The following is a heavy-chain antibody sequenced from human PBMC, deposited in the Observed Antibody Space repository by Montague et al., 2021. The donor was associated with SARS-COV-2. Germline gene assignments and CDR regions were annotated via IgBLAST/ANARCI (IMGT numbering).Heavy chain of an antibody. CDR1: GFTFGGYA. D-gene: IGHD3-10*01. V-gene: IGHV3-43*02. CDR2: INSDGLTT. J-gene: IGHJ3*01. Sequence: SLRLSCAASGFTFGGYAMHWVRQAPGKGLEWVSPINSDGLTTHLTDSVEGRFIISRDNSKNSLYLQMNSLRTEDTAVYYCVKDMSEFDDLDAIDDWGQGTQVTVSS. CDR3: VKDMSEFDDLDAIDD.